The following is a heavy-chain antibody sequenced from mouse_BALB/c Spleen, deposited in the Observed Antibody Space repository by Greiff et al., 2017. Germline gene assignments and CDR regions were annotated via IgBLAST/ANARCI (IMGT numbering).Heavy chain of an antibody. D-gene: IGHD3-2*01. J-gene: IGHJ3*01. CDR1: GFTFSSFG. CDR3: ARRGRQLGLEWFAY. CDR2: ISSGSSTI. V-gene: IGHV5-17*02. Sequence: EVQLQESGGGLVQPGGSRKLSCAASGFTFSSFGMHWVRQAPEKGLEWVAYISSGSSTIYYADTVKGRFTISRDNPKNTLFLQRTSLRSEDTAMYYGARRGRQLGLEWFAYWGQGTLVTVS.